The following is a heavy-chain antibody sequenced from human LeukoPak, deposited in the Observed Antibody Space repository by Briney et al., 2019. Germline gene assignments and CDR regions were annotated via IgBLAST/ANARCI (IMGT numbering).Heavy chain of an antibody. CDR3: AREGAIRGFDY. V-gene: IGHV3-33*08. D-gene: IGHD1-26*01. Sequence: GRSLRLSCAASGFTFSSYAMHWVRQAPGKGLEWVAVIWYDGSNKYYADSVKGRFTISRDNSKNTLYLQMNSLRAEDTAVYYCAREGAIRGFDYWGQGTLVTVSS. J-gene: IGHJ4*02. CDR2: IWYDGSNK. CDR1: GFTFSSYA.